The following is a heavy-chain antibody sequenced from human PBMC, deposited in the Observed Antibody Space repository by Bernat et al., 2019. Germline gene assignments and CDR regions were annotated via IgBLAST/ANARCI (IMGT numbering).Heavy chain of an antibody. CDR2: INPSGGST. D-gene: IGHD3-22*01. J-gene: IGHJ3*02. V-gene: IGHV1-46*01. CDR1: GYTFTSYY. CDR3: ASDHYYDSSGYGLDAFDI. Sequence: LVQSGAEVKKPGASVKVSCKASGYTFTSYYMHWVRQAPGQGLEWMGIINPSGGSTSYAQKFQGRVTMTRDTSTSTVYMELSSLRSEDTAVYYCASDHYYDSSGYGLDAFDIWGQGTMVTVSS.